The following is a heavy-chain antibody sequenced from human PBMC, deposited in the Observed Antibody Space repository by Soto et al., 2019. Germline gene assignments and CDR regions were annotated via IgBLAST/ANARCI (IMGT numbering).Heavy chain of an antibody. CDR3: AREPTGGNDAFAI. D-gene: IGHD3-16*01. V-gene: IGHV3-33*01. CDR2: LWADGSHE. CDR1: GFTFSIYG. J-gene: IGHJ3*02. Sequence: QVHLEESGGGVVQPGRSLRLYCAASGFTFSIYGMHWVRQAPGKGLEWVASLWADGSHECYADSVKGRFTVSRDNSKSTVYLQMNSLRAGDTALYYCAREPTGGNDAFAIWGQGTMVTVSS.